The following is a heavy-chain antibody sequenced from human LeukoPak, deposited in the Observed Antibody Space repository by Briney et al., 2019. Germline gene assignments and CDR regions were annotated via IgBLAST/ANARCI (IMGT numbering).Heavy chain of an antibody. CDR2: INPNSGGT. Sequence: ASVKVSCKASGYTFTGYYMHWVRQAPGQGLEWMGWINPNSGGTNYAQKFQGRVTMTTDTSTSTAYMELRSLRSDDTAVYYCARDSPRTYYDFWSGPATFDYWGQGTLVTVSS. J-gene: IGHJ4*02. D-gene: IGHD3-3*01. CDR3: ARDSPRTYYDFWSGPATFDY. CDR1: GYTFTGYY. V-gene: IGHV1-2*02.